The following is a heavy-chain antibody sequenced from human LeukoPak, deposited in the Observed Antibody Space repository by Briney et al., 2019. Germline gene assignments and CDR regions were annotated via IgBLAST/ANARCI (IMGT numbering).Heavy chain of an antibody. Sequence: GATVKVSCKASGYTFTGYYIHWVRQAPGQGLEWMGWINPNSGGTNSAQKFQGRVTMTRDTSISTAYMELSRLRSDDTAVYYCARGSSAWWGNWFDPWGQGTLVTVSS. D-gene: IGHD6-19*01. V-gene: IGHV1-2*02. CDR3: ARGSSAWWGNWFDP. CDR2: INPNSGGT. J-gene: IGHJ5*02. CDR1: GYTFTGYY.